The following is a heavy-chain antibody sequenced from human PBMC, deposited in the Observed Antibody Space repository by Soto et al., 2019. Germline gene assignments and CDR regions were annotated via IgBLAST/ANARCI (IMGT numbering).Heavy chain of an antibody. CDR1: GFTFSSYA. CDR3: ASPYDFPLFDY. CDR2: ISYDGSNK. J-gene: IGHJ4*02. Sequence: QVQLVESGGGVVQPGRSLRLSCAASGFTFSSYAMHWVRQAPGKGLEWVAVISYDGSNKYYADSVKGRLTISRDNSKNTLYLQMNSLRAEDTAVYYCASPYDFPLFDYWGQGTLVTVSS. D-gene: IGHD3-3*01. V-gene: IGHV3-30-3*01.